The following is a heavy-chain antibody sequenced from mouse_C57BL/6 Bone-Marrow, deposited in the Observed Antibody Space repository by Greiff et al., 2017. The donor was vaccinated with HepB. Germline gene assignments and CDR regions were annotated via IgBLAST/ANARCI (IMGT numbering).Heavy chain of an antibody. CDR2: INYDGSST. CDR1: GFTFSDYY. CDR3: ARLYYSNYVFDY. Sequence: EVQRVESEGGLVQPGSSMKLSCTASGFTFSDYYMAWVRQVPEKGLEWVANINYDGSSTYYLDALKSRFIISRDNAKNILYLQMSSLKSEDTATYYCARLYYSNYVFDYWGQGTTLTVSS. D-gene: IGHD2-5*01. J-gene: IGHJ2*01. V-gene: IGHV5-16*01.